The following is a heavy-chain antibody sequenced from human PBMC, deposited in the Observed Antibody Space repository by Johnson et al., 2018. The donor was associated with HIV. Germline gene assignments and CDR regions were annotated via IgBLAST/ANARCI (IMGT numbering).Heavy chain of an antibody. Sequence: VQLVESGGGVVQPGGSLRLSCAASGFTFSKYGMHWVRQATGKGLEWVSAIGTAGDTYYPGSVKGRFTISRENAKNSLYLQMNSLRAEDTAVYYCTKTLGYDSSGYHDGFDIWGQGTLVTVSS. CDR1: GFTFSKYG. V-gene: IGHV3-13*01. CDR3: TKTLGYDSSGYHDGFDI. J-gene: IGHJ3*02. D-gene: IGHD3-22*01. CDR2: IGTAGDT.